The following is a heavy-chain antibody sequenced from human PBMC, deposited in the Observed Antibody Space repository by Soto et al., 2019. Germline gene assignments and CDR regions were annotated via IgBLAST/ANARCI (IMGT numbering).Heavy chain of an antibody. J-gene: IGHJ5*02. CDR3: ARRAVVAVTGSLDNWLDP. CDR1: GGSISSGDYS. D-gene: IGHD2-21*01. V-gene: IGHV4-30-2*02. Sequence: SETLSLTCAVSGGSISSGDYSWSWIRQPPGKGLEWIGYIYHSGSTYYNPSLKSRVTISVDTSRNQFSLKVNSVTAADTAVYYCARRAVVAVTGSLDNWLDPWGQGILVTVPQ. CDR2: IYHSGST.